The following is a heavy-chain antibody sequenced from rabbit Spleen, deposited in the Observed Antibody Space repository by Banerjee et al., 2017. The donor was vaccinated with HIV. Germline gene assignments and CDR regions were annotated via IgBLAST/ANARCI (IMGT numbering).Heavy chain of an antibody. J-gene: IGHJ4*01. CDR2: INIVTGKS. D-gene: IGHD1-1*01. V-gene: IGHV1S40*01. CDR1: GFSFSGSYY. Sequence: QSLEESGGDLVKPGASLTLTCTASGFSFSGSYYVSWVRQAPGKGLEWIACINIVTGKSVYASWALGRFIMSRTSSTTVTLQMTSLTVADTATYFCARDLVAVIGWNFSLWGPGTLVTVS. CDR3: ARDLVAVIGWNFSL.